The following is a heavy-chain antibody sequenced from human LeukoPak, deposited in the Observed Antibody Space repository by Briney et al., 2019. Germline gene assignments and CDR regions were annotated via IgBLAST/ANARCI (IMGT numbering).Heavy chain of an antibody. CDR2: IYYSGST. CDR3: AKTFTDCSSTSCYIDHNWFDP. CDR1: GGSISSSSYY. V-gene: IGHV4-39*01. Sequence: SETLSPTCTVSGGSISSSSYYWGWIRQPPGKGLEWIGSIYYSGSTYYNPSLKSRVTISVDTSKNQFSLKLSSVTAADTAVYYCAKTFTDCSSTSCYIDHNWFDPWGQGTLVTVSS. D-gene: IGHD2-2*02. J-gene: IGHJ5*02.